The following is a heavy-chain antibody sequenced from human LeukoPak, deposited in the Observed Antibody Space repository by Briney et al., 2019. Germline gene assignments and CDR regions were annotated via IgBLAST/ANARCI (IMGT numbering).Heavy chain of an antibody. CDR2: ISYSGST. CDR3: ARGGPGSGYHYYLDY. CDR1: GGSISSYY. D-gene: IGHD3-22*01. J-gene: IGHJ4*02. V-gene: IGHV4-59*01. Sequence: PSETLPLTCTVSGGSISSYYWSWIRQPPGKGLDWIGFISYSGSTTYNPSLKSRVTISLGTSKNQFSLNLGSVTGADTAVYHCARGGPGSGYHYYLDYWGQGTLVTVSS.